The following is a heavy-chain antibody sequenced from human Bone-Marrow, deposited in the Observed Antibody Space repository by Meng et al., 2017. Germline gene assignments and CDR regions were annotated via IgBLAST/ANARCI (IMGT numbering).Heavy chain of an antibody. J-gene: IGHJ4*02. CDR1: GFTFSSYG. V-gene: IGHV3-33*01. Sequence: GESLKISCAASGFTFSSYGMHWVRQAPGKGLEWVAVIWYDGSNKYYADSVKGRFTISRDNSKNTLYLQMNSLRAEDTAVYYCARSMRDIVVVPAAIRPYYFDYWGQGALVTVSS. D-gene: IGHD2-2*02. CDR3: ARSMRDIVVVPAAIRPYYFDY. CDR2: IWYDGSNK.